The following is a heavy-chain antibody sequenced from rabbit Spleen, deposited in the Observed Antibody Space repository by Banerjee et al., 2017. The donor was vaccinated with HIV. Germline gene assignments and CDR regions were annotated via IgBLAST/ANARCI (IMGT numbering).Heavy chain of an antibody. CDR2: INTITGNS. D-gene: IGHD6-1*01. V-gene: IGHV1S45*01. CDR1: GFSFSYGYV. Sequence: QEQVEESGGDLVKPEGSLTLTCTASGFSFSYGYVMCWVRQAPGKGLVWIACINTITGNSAYSTWGKGRFFMSRTSSTTVTLQMASRPAADTATYFCAGCYVGDVDVGYAGLWGQGTLVTVS. J-gene: IGHJ3*01. CDR3: AGCYVGDVDVGYAGL.